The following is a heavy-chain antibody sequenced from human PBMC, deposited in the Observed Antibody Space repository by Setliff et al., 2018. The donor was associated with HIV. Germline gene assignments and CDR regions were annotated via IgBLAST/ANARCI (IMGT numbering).Heavy chain of an antibody. D-gene: IGHD5-12*01. CDR3: SRRRGAAINDAFDI. Sequence: GGSLRLSCAASGFTFSSSWMNWVRQAPGKGLEWVSSITSSSSYINYADSVKGRFTISRDNAKNSLYLQMNNLKTEDTAVYYCSRRRGAAINDAFDIWGRGTMVTVSS. CDR2: ITSSSSYI. J-gene: IGHJ3*02. CDR1: GFTFSSSW. V-gene: IGHV3-21*04.